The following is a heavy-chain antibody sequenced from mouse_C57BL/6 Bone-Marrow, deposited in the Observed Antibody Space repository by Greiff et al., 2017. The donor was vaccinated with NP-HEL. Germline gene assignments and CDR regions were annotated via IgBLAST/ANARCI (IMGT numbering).Heavy chain of an antibody. J-gene: IGHJ3*01. D-gene: IGHD3-2*01. CDR2: IDPEDGDT. CDR1: GFNIKDYY. CDR3: TTRDRQLAWFAY. V-gene: IGHV14-1*01. Sequence: VQLQQSGAELVRPGASVKLSCTASGFNIKDYYMHWVKQRPEQGLEWIGRIDPEDGDTESAPQFQGKATLTADTSSNTAYLQLSSLTSEDTAVDYCTTRDRQLAWFAYWGQGTLVTVSA.